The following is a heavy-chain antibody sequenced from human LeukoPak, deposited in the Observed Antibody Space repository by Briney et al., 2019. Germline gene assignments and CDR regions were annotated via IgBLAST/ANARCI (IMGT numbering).Heavy chain of an antibody. CDR3: TSHAAFDP. Sequence: GGSLRLSCAASGFTVSGNYMSWVRQAPGKGLEWVGRIKSKNVGGTTDYAAPVKGRFTISRDDSKNTVYLQMNSLKIEDTAVYYCTSHAAFDPWGQGTLVTVS. CDR1: GFTVSGNY. J-gene: IGHJ5*02. CDR2: IKSKNVGGTT. V-gene: IGHV3-15*01.